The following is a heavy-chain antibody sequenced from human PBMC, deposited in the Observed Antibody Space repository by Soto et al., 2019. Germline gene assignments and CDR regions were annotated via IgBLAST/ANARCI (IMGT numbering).Heavy chain of an antibody. D-gene: IGHD3-3*01. CDR2: IYYSGST. CDR1: GGSISRGDCY. Sequence: PYETLSLTCSVSGGSISRGDCYWSWIRQPPGMGSEWIGYIYYSGSTYYNPSRKSRVTISVDTSKNQFSLKLSSVTAADTAVYYCASRGFWSGYYYQYEYWGQGTLVTVAS. CDR3: ASRGFWSGYYYQYEY. J-gene: IGHJ4*02. V-gene: IGHV4-30-4*01.